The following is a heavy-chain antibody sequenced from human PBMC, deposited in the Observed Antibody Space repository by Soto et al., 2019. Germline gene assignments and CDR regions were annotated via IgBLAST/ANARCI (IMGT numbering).Heavy chain of an antibody. V-gene: IGHV3-23*01. D-gene: IGHD6-19*01. CDR1: GFTFGTYT. J-gene: IGHJ4*02. CDR3: ARVHSSGWYAGY. Sequence: GGSLRLSCAASGFTFGTYTMNWVRQAPGKGLEWVSALGGGGDTHYAESVKGRFTISVDRSKNQFSLKLSSVTAADTAVYYSARVHSSGWYAGYWGRGTLVTVSS. CDR2: LGGGGDT.